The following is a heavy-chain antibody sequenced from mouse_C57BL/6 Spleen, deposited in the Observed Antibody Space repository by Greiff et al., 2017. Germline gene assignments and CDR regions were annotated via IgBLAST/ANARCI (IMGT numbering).Heavy chain of an antibody. CDR2: INPNNGGT. CDR1: GYTFTDYY. J-gene: IGHJ4*01. CDR3: ARGGDYGSSYGAMDY. D-gene: IGHD1-1*01. Sequence: VQLQQSGPELVKPGASVKISCKASGYTFTDYYMNWVKQSHGKSLEWIGDINPNNGGTSYNQKFKGKATLTVDKSSSTAYMELRSLTSEDSAVYYCARGGDYGSSYGAMDYWGQGTSVTVSS. V-gene: IGHV1-26*01.